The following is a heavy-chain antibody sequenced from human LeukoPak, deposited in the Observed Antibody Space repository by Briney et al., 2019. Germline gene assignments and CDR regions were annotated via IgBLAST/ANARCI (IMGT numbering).Heavy chain of an antibody. J-gene: IGHJ4*02. V-gene: IGHV1-69*13. CDR1: GYTFTSYG. D-gene: IGHD5-18*01. Sequence: GASVKVSCKASGYTFTSYGISWVRQAPGHRLEWMGGIIPIFGTANYAQKFQGRVTITADESTSTAYMELSSLRSEDTAVYYCARTDTAMVTTRYYFDYWGQGTLVTVSS. CDR3: ARTDTAMVTTRYYFDY. CDR2: IIPIFGTA.